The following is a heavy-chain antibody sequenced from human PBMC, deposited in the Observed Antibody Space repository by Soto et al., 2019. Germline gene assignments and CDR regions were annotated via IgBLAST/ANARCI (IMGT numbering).Heavy chain of an antibody. V-gene: IGHV3-21*01. J-gene: IGHJ4*02. CDR3: ARDGPSGVLTGYYIYYFDY. Sequence: PGGSLRLSCAASGFTFSSYSMNWVRQAPGKGLEWVSSISSSSSYIYYADSVKGQFTISRDNAKNSLYLQMNSLRAEDTAVYYCARDGPSGVLTGYYIYYFDYWGQGTLVTVSS. CDR2: ISSSSSYI. CDR1: GFTFSSYS. D-gene: IGHD3-9*01.